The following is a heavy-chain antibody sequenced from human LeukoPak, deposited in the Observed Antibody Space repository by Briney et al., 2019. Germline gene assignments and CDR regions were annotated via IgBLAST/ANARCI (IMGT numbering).Heavy chain of an antibody. Sequence: SVKVSYKASGGTFSSYAISWVRQAPGQGLEWMGGIIPIFGTANYAQKFQGRVTITADESTSTAYMELSSLRSEDTAVYYCAREHYDLRDWFDPWGQGTLVTVSS. CDR2: IIPIFGTA. J-gene: IGHJ5*02. CDR3: AREHYDLRDWFDP. D-gene: IGHD3-3*01. CDR1: GGTFSSYA. V-gene: IGHV1-69*13.